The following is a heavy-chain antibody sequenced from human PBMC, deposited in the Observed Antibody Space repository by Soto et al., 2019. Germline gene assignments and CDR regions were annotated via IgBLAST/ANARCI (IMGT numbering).Heavy chain of an antibody. Sequence: PGGSLRLSCAASGFTFSSYAMSWVRQAPGKGLEWVSAISGSGGSTYYADSVKGRFTISRDNSKNTLYLQMNSLRAEDTAVYYCAKEINYYGSGSYFDYWGQGTMVTVYS. J-gene: IGHJ4*02. CDR1: GFTFSSYA. V-gene: IGHV3-23*01. D-gene: IGHD3-10*01. CDR2: ISGSGGST. CDR3: AKEINYYGSGSYFDY.